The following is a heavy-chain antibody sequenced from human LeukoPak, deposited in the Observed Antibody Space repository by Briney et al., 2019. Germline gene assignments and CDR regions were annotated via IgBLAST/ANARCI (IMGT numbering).Heavy chain of an antibody. CDR1: GGTFSSYA. J-gene: IGHJ3*02. CDR3: ARSLPDYYGSGSYYNDRDAFDI. Sequence: SVKVSCKASGGTFSSYAISWVRQAPGQGLEWMGRIIPILGIANYAQKFQGRVTITADKSTSTAYMELSSLRSEDTAVYYCARSLPDYYGSGSYYNDRDAFDIWGQGTMVTVSS. CDR2: IIPILGIA. D-gene: IGHD3-10*01. V-gene: IGHV1-69*04.